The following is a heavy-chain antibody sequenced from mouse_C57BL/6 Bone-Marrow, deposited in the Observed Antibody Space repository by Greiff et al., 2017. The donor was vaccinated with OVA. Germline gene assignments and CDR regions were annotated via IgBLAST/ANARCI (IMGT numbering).Heavy chain of an antibody. Sequence: QVQLQQPGAELVKPGASVKLSCKASGYTFTSYWMQWVKQRPGQGLEWIGEIDPSDSYTNYNQKFKGKATLTVDTSSSTAYLQLSSLTSEDSAVSYCAGGFGSSAMDYWGQGTSVTVSS. J-gene: IGHJ4*01. CDR2: IDPSDSYT. CDR3: AGGFGSSAMDY. V-gene: IGHV1-50*01. D-gene: IGHD3-1*01. CDR1: GYTFTSYW.